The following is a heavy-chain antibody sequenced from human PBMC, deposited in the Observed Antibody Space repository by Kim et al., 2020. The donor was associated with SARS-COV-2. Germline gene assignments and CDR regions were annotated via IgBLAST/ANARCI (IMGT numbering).Heavy chain of an antibody. CDR3: ARQATYYYDSSGSPWFDP. Sequence: RMRVTISVDTSKNQFSLKQSSVTAADTAVYYCARQATYYYDSSGSPWFDPWGQGTLVTVSS. J-gene: IGHJ5*02. V-gene: IGHV4-39*01. D-gene: IGHD3-22*01.